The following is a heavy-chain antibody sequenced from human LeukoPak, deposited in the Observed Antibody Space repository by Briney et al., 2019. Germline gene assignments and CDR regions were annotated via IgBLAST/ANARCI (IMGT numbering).Heavy chain of an antibody. CDR3: AREVGDSWSGYNYYMDV. V-gene: IGHV3-21*01. CDR2: ISSSSSYI. Sequence: GGSLRLSCAASGFTFSSYSMNWVRQAPGKGLEWVSSISSSSSYIYYADSVKGRFTISRDNAKNSLYLQMNSLRAEDTAVYYCAREVGDSWSGYNYYMDVWGKGTTVTVSS. D-gene: IGHD3-3*01. J-gene: IGHJ6*03. CDR1: GFTFSSYS.